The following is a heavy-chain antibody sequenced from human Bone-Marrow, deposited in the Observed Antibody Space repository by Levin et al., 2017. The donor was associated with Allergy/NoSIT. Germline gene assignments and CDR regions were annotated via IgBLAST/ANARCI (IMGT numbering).Heavy chain of an antibody. CDR2: INHSGST. Sequence: SETLSLTCAVYGGSFSGYYWSWIRQPPGKGLEWIGEINHSGSTNYNPSLKSRVTISVDTSKNQFSLKLSSVTAADTAVYYCARGFYGDYLDPRGNWFDPWGQGTLVTVSS. V-gene: IGHV4-34*01. CDR3: ARGFYGDYLDPRGNWFDP. J-gene: IGHJ5*02. D-gene: IGHD4-17*01. CDR1: GGSFSGYY.